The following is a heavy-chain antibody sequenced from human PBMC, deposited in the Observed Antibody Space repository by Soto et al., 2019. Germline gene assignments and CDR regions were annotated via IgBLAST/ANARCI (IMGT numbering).Heavy chain of an antibody. CDR1: GYTFTSYA. J-gene: IGHJ6*02. CDR2: INAGNGNT. V-gene: IGHV1-3*01. Sequence: ASVKVSCKASGYTFTSYAMHWGRQAPGQRLEWMGWINAGNGNTKYSQKFKGRVTINRDTSASTAYMELSRLRSEDTAVYYCARDFDTGYYYYGMDVWGQGTTVTVSS. CDR3: ARDFDTGYYYYGMDV.